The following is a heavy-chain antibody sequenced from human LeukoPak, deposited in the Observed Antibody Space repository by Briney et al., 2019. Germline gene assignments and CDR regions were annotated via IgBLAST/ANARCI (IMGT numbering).Heavy chain of an antibody. CDR3: ARGYVGYYYMDV. CDR2: IYYSGST. D-gene: IGHD5-12*01. J-gene: IGHJ6*03. CDR1: GGSISSSSYY. Sequence: PSETLSLTCTVSGGSISSSSYYWGWIRQPPGKGLEWIGSIYYSGSTYYNPSLKSRVTMSVDTSKNQFSLKLSSVTAADTAVYYCARGYVGYYYMDVWGKGTTVTVSS. V-gene: IGHV4-39*07.